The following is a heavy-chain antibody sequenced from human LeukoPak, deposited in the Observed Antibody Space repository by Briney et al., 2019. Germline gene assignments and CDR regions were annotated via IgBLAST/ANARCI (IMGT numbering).Heavy chain of an antibody. CDR2: IYHSGTT. CDR3: ASLSVWELATHPGGSFDY. D-gene: IGHD5-24*01. CDR1: GGLTSSGDYF. Sequence: SQTLSLTCTVSGGLTSSGDYFWSWLRQSPGKGLEWIGQIYHSGTTLYSPSLKSRLSISIYTSKNLFSLRLNSVTAADTAVYYCASLSVWELATHPGGSFDYWGRGLPVTVSS. V-gene: IGHV4-30-4*01. J-gene: IGHJ4*03.